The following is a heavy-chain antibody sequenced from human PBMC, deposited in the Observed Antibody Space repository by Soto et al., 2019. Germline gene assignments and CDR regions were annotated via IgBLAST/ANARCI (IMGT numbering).Heavy chain of an antibody. CDR1: GGSITSSSYY. V-gene: IGHV4-39*01. Sequence: KPSETLSLTCTVSGGSITSSSYYWGWIRQPPGKGLEWIGSIYYSGSTYYNPSLKSRVTISVDTSKSQFSLKLNSVTAADTSVYYCARPPTASLDAFEIWGQGTMVTVSS. J-gene: IGHJ3*02. CDR2: IYYSGST. CDR3: ARPPTASLDAFEI.